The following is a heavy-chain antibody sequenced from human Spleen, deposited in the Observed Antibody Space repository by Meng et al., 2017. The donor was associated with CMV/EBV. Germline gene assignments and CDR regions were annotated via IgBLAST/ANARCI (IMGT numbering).Heavy chain of an antibody. J-gene: IGHJ4*02. CDR2: ISGSGATT. CDR3: AKLSRWLYCSSTSCYIDY. Sequence: GESLKISCAASGFTFSNHAMSWVRQVPGKGLEWVSAISGSGATTYYADSVKGRFTISRDNSKNTLYLQMNSLRAEDTAVYYCAKLSRWLYCSSTSCYIDYWGQGTLVTVSS. D-gene: IGHD2-2*02. V-gene: IGHV3-23*01. CDR1: GFTFSNHA.